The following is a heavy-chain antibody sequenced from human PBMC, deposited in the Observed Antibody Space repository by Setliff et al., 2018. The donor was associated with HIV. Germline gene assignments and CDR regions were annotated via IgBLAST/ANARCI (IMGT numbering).Heavy chain of an antibody. V-gene: IGHV1-8*01. J-gene: IGHJ3*02. Sequence: ASVKVSCKASGYTFTDNDIIWVRQATGQGLEWMGWMNPNSGNTDYAQKFQGRVTITRDTSASTAYMELSSLRSEDTAVYYCAKTDGGAIHDAFDIWGQGTMVTVSS. CDR2: MNPNSGNT. CDR3: AKTDGGAIHDAFDI. CDR1: GYTFTDND. D-gene: IGHD3-10*01.